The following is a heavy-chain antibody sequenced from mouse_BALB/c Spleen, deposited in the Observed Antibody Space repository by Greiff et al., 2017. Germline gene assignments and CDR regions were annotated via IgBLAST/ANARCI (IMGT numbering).Heavy chain of an antibody. Sequence: EVNVVESGGGLVKPGGSLKLSCAASGFTFSSYAMSWVRQTPEKRLEWVASISSGGSTYYPDSVKGRFTISRDNARNILYLQMSSLRSEDTAMYYCARGEFITTVVARYFDVWGAGTTVTVSS. CDR3: ARGEFITTVVARYFDV. J-gene: IGHJ1*01. CDR1: GFTFSSYA. V-gene: IGHV5-6-5*01. D-gene: IGHD1-1*01. CDR2: ISSGGST.